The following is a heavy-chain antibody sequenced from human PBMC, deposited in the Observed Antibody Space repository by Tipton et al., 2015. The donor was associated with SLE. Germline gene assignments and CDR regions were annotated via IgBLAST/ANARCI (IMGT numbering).Heavy chain of an antibody. D-gene: IGHD3-3*01. J-gene: IGHJ4*02. CDR3: ARGWDYDFWSGYADY. V-gene: IGHV4-34*01. CDR2: VNHSGST. CDR1: GGSFSGYY. Sequence: LRLSCAVYGGSFSGYYWSWIRQPPGKGLEWIGEVNHSGSTNYNPSLESRVTIFVDTSKSQFSLKLKSVTAADTAVYYCARGWDYDFWSGYADYWGQGTLVTVSS.